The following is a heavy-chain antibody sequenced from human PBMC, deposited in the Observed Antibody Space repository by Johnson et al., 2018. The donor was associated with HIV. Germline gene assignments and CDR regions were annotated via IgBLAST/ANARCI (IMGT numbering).Heavy chain of an antibody. Sequence: VHLVESGGGLVQPGGSLRLSCAASGFTFSNYWMQWVRQAPGKGLMCVSDINSDGSSTTYADSVKGRFTISRDNAKNTLYLQMISLRAEDTAVYYCARGCGDYYREAVDIWGLGTMVTISS. D-gene: IGHD3-22*01. J-gene: IGHJ3*02. CDR1: GFTFSNYW. CDR2: INSDGSST. CDR3: ARGCGDYYREAVDI. V-gene: IGHV3-74*03.